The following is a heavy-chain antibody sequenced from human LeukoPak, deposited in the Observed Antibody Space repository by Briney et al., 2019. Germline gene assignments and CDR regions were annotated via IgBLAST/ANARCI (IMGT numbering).Heavy chain of an antibody. CDR3: ARTNDYGDSFDY. Sequence: SETLSLTCTVSGGSISDYYWSWIRQPPGKGLEWIGSIYHSGSTYYNPSLKSRVTISVDTSKNQFSLNLSSVTAADTAVYYCARTNDYGDSFDYWGQGTLVTVSS. CDR2: IYHSGST. J-gene: IGHJ4*02. V-gene: IGHV4-38-2*02. D-gene: IGHD4-17*01. CDR1: GGSISDYY.